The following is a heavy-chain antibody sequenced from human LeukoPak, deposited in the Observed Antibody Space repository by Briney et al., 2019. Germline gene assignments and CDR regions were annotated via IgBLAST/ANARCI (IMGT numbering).Heavy chain of an antibody. CDR2: IYHSGST. CDR3: ARANTVAPPYYFDY. CDR1: GYSISSGYY. Sequence: SETLSLTCTVSGYSISSGYYWGWIRQPPGKGLEWIGSIYHSGSTYYNPSLKSRVTISVDTSKNQFSLKLSSVTAADTAVYYCARANTVAPPYYFDYWGQGTLVTVSS. V-gene: IGHV4-38-2*02. D-gene: IGHD4-23*01. J-gene: IGHJ4*02.